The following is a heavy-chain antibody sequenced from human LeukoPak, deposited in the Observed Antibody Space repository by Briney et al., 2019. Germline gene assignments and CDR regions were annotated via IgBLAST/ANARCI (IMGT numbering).Heavy chain of an antibody. CDR2: ISGSGGST. J-gene: IGHJ6*03. V-gene: IGHV3-23*01. D-gene: IGHD6-13*01. Sequence: GGSLRLSCAASGFTFSSYAMSWVRQAPGKGLEWVSAISGSGGSTYYADSVKGRFTISRDNSKNTLYLQMNSLRAEDTAVYYCARDWLYSSSWSYYYYMDVWGKGTTVTISS. CDR3: ARDWLYSSSWSYYYYMDV. CDR1: GFTFSSYA.